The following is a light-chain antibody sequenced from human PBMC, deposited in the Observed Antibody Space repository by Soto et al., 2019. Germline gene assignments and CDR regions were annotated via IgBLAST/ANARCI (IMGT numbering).Light chain of an antibody. CDR2: WAS. Sequence: DIVMTQSPDSLAVSLGERATINCKSSQSVLYSSNNKNYLAWYQQKPGQPPKLLIYWASTRESGVPDRFSGSGSGTDFTLTISSLQAEDVAVYYCQQYYSTVVTFGQGTKVEIK. V-gene: IGKV4-1*01. J-gene: IGKJ1*01. CDR3: QQYYSTVVT. CDR1: QSVLYSSNNKNY.